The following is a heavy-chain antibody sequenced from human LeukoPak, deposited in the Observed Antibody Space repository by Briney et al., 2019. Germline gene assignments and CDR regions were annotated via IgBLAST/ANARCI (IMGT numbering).Heavy chain of an antibody. CDR1: GYTFTGYY. CDR3: ARENLQDTIFGVVITGMDV. Sequence: ASVKVSCKPSGYTFTGYYIHWVRQAPGQGLEWMGGIIPIFGTANYAQKFQGRVTITTDESTSTAYMELSSLRSEDTAVYYCARENLQDTIFGVVITGMDVWGKGTTVTVSS. D-gene: IGHD3-3*01. J-gene: IGHJ6*04. CDR2: IIPIFGTA. V-gene: IGHV1-69*05.